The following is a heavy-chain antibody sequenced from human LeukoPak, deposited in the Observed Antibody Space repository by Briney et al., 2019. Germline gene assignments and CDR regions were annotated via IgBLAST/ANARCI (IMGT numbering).Heavy chain of an antibody. J-gene: IGHJ4*02. CDR2: ISGSGSTT. D-gene: IGHD6-19*01. Sequence: QAGGSLGLSCSVSGFTFNNYAMNWVRQAPGKGLEWVSGISGSGSTTYYADSVKGRFTISRDNSKNTLYLQMNNLRGEDTAVYFCAKDSRPTIAVAGFDYWGQGTLVTVSS. CDR1: GFTFNNYA. V-gene: IGHV3-23*01. CDR3: AKDSRPTIAVAGFDY.